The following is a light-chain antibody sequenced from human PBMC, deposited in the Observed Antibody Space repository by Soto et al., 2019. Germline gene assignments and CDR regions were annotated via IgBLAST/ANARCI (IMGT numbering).Light chain of an antibody. CDR2: RNN. CDR3: TAWDGSLSVWV. V-gene: IGLV1-47*01. Sequence: QSVLTQPPSASGTPGQRVTISCSGSSSNIGRNYVYWYQQLTGTAPKLLIYRNNQRPSGVPDRFSGSKSGTSASLAISGLRSEDEADYYCTAWDGSLSVWVFGGGTKLTVL. CDR1: SSNIGRNY. J-gene: IGLJ3*02.